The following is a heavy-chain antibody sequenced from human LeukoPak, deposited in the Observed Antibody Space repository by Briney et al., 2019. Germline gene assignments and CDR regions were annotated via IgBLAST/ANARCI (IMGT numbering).Heavy chain of an antibody. V-gene: IGHV4-39*07. J-gene: IGHJ4*02. CDR2: IYYSGST. Sequence: SETLSLTCTVSGGPISSSSYYWGWIRQPPGKGLEWIGSIYYSGSTYYNPSLKSRVTISVDTSKNQFSLKLSSVTAADTAVYYCARVCKGPFDYWGQGTLVTVSS. CDR3: ARVCKGPFDY. CDR1: GGPISSSSYY.